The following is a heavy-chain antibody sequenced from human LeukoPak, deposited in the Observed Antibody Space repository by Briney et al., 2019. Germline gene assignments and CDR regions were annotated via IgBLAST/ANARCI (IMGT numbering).Heavy chain of an antibody. CDR3: ARADCSSTSCYELDY. J-gene: IGHJ4*02. D-gene: IGHD2-2*01. CDR2: ISSSDSTI. CDR1: GFTFSDYY. Sequence: GGSLRLSCAGSGFTFSDYYMSWIRQAPEKGLEWVSYISSSDSTIYYTDSVKGRFTISRDNAKNSLYLQMNSLRADDTAVYYCARADCSSTSCYELDYWGQGTLVTVS. V-gene: IGHV3-11*04.